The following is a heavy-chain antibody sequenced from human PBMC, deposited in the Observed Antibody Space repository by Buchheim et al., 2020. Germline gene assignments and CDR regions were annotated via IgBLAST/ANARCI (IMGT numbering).Heavy chain of an antibody. CDR3: VRERTDNSWGSYAY. D-gene: IGHD3-16*01. V-gene: IGHV3-20*01. Sequence: EVQLVESGGGLVRPGGSLRLSCVASGFTFDDYYMNWVRQVPGKGLEWVSCINCHGCSIDYADSVKGRFTVSRDNAKNSLYLQMNSLRPEDTGCYHCVRERTDNSWGSYAYWGPGAL. CDR2: INCHGCSI. J-gene: IGHJ4*02. CDR1: GFTFDDYY.